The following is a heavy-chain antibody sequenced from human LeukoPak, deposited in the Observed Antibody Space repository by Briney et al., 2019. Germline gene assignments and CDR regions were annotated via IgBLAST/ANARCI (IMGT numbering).Heavy chain of an antibody. CDR1: GFAFSSYS. Sequence: GGSLRLSCAASGFAFSSYSMNWVRQAPGKGLEWVSSISSSSSYIYYADSVKGRFTISRDNAKNSLYLQMNSLRAEDTAVYYCARVSGGWLQSASFDYWGQGTLVTVSS. CDR2: ISSSSSYI. D-gene: IGHD5-24*01. CDR3: ARVSGGWLQSASFDY. V-gene: IGHV3-21*01. J-gene: IGHJ4*02.